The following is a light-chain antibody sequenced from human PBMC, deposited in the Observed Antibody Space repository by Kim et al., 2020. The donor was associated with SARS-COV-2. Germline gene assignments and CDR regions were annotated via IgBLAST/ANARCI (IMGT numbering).Light chain of an antibody. CDR2: GAS. Sequence: SPGESATLSCRASQSVSSSYLAWYQHKPGQAPRLLIYGASSRATGIPDRFSGSGSGTDFTLTISRLEPEDFAVYYCQQYGSSPWTFGQGTKVDIK. V-gene: IGKV3-20*01. CDR1: QSVSSSY. CDR3: QQYGSSPWT. J-gene: IGKJ1*01.